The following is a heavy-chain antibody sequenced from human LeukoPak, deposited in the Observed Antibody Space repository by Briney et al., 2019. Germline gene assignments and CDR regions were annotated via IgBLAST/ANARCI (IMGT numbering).Heavy chain of an antibody. CDR3: ANHREMATMSEYNFDY. V-gene: IGHV3-33*06. CDR2: IWNDGSNK. J-gene: IGHJ4*02. Sequence: PGGSLRFSCAASGFTFSNYGMHWVRQAPGNGREWGAIIWNDGSNKYYAESVKRRFTISRDNYKNTLFLQMNSLKAEDTAVYYCANHREMATMSEYNFDYWGQGTLVTVSS. D-gene: IGHD5-24*01. CDR1: GFTFSNYG.